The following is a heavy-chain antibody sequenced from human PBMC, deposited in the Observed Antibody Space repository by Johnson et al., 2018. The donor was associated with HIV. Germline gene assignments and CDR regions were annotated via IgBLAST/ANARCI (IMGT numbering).Heavy chain of an antibody. CDR3: AREGGVTMVDGFDI. D-gene: IGHD3-10*01. V-gene: IGHV3-66*03. CDR2: IYSGGST. J-gene: IGHJ3*02. Sequence: VQLVESGGGLIQPGGSLRLSCAAYGFTVSSTYMSWVRQAPGKGLEWVSVIYSGGSTYYADSVKGRFTISRDNSKNTLYLQMNSLSAEETAVYYCAREGGVTMVDGFDIWGQGTMVTVSS. CDR1: GFTVSSTY.